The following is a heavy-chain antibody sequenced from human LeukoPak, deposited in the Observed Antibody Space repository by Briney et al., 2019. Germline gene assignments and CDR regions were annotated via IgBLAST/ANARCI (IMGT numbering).Heavy chain of an antibody. CDR2: IYYSGST. CDR3: ARRTGYCSGGSCYVGPYYFDY. D-gene: IGHD2-15*01. CDR1: GGSISSGGYY. J-gene: IGHJ4*02. Sequence: SETLSLTCTVSGGSISSGGYYWSWIRQHPGKGLEWIGYIYYSGSTYYNPSLKSRGTISVDTSKNQFSLKLSSVTAADTAVYYCARRTGYCSGGSCYVGPYYFDYWGQGTLVTVST. V-gene: IGHV4-31*03.